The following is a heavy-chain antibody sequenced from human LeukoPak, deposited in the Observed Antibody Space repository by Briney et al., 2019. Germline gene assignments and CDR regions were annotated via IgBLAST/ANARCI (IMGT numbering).Heavy chain of an antibody. CDR1: GFTFTNAW. CDR3: TTDLGTYYHGSQRLIPIDY. Sequence: GGSLRLSCVDSGFTFTNAWMSWVRQAPGKGLEWIGRIKSKTDGETTNYAEPVRGRFTISRDDSKSAVYLQMNSLKIEDTAVYYRTTDLGTYYHGSQRLIPIDYWGQGTLVTVSS. CDR2: IKSKTDGETT. J-gene: IGHJ4*02. D-gene: IGHD3-10*01. V-gene: IGHV3-15*01.